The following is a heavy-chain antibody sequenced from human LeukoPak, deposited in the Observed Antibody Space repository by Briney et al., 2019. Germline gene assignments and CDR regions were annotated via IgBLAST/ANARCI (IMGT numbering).Heavy chain of an antibody. D-gene: IGHD1-1*01. V-gene: IGHV3-23*01. CDR2: ITSGFTP. J-gene: IGHJ4*02. Sequence: GGSLRLSCAASGLTFSDYAMSWFRQAPGKGLEWVSGITSGFTPHYADSVKGRFTISRDDSKNTLYLQMNFLKSEDTAVYYCARWGGTRQYYFDYWGQGTLVTVSS. CDR3: ARWGGTRQYYFDY. CDR1: GLTFSDYA.